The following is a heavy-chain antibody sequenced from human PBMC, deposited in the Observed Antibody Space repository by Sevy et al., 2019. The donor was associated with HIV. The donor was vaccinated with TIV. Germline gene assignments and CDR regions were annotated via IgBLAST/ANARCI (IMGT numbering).Heavy chain of an antibody. J-gene: IGHJ4*02. CDR2: FDPEDGET. Sequence: ASVKVSCKVSGYTLTELSMHWVRQAPGKGLEWMGGFDPEDGETIYAQKFQGRVTMTEDTSTDTAYMELSSLRSEDTAVYYCATLYCSSTSCYRVFDYWGQGTLVTVSS. CDR1: GYTLTELS. D-gene: IGHD2-2*01. CDR3: ATLYCSSTSCYRVFDY. V-gene: IGHV1-24*01.